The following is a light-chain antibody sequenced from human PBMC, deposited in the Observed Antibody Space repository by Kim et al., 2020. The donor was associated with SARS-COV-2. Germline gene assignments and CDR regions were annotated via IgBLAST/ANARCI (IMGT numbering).Light chain of an antibody. J-gene: IGLJ2*01. CDR3: NSRDSSGNHPAV. CDR1: SLRSYY. V-gene: IGLV3-19*01. Sequence: LGQTVRITCQGDSLRSYYASWYQQKPGQAPVLVIYGKNNRTSGIPDRFSGSSSGNTASLTITGAQAEDEADYYCNSRDSSGNHPAVFGGGTKLTVL. CDR2: GKN.